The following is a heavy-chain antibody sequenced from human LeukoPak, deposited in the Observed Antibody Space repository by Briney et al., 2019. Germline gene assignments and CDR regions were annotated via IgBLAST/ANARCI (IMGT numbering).Heavy chain of an antibody. V-gene: IGHV4-59*08. J-gene: IGHJ4*02. CDR3: ALQGGDARLTKLRGVVIHNFHF. D-gene: IGHD3-10*01. Sequence: SETLSLTCTVSGGSISSYYWSWIRQPPGKGLEWIGYIYYSGSTYYNPSLKSRVTISVDTSKNQFSLKLSSVTAADTAVYYCALQGGDARLTKLRGVVIHNFHFWGQGTLVTVSS. CDR2: IYYSGST. CDR1: GGSISSYY.